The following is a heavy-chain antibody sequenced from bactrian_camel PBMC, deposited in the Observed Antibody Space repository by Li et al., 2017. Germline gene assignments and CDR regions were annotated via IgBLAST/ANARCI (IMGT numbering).Heavy chain of an antibody. Sequence: VQLVESGGGSVQAGGSLTLSCKVSRSTVRRSCMGWFRQAPGKKREGVAAIDSGGRTYYTDSVKGRFTISQDSVQNTLFLQMDALEPDDTAVYYCARTYALSCVPRFVSNFRDSGQGTQVTVS. V-gene: IGHV3S53*01. J-gene: IGHJ4*01. CDR3: ARTYALSCVPRFVSNFRD. CDR2: IDSGGRT. D-gene: IGHD2*01. CDR1: RSTVRRSC.